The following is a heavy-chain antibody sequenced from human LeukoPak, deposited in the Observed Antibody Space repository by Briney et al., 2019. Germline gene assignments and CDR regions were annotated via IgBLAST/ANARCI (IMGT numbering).Heavy chain of an antibody. J-gene: IGHJ6*03. CDR3: ARAPRITMVRGVIMDMDV. D-gene: IGHD3-10*01. CDR1: GFTFSSYA. Sequence: GGSLRLSCAASGFTFSSYAMSWVRQAPGKGLEWVSAISGSGGSTYYADSVKGRFTISRDNAKNSLYLQMNSLRAEDTAVYYCARAPRITMVRGVIMDMDVWGKGTTVTVSS. CDR2: ISGSGGST. V-gene: IGHV3-23*01.